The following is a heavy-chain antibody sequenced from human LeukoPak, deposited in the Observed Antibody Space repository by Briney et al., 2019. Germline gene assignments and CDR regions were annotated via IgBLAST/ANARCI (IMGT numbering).Heavy chain of an antibody. CDR3: AKAVLPYYYYYMDV. J-gene: IGHJ6*03. Sequence: GGSLRLSCEASGFTFSSSWMHWVRQAPGKGLVWVSRINSDGSTIYADSVKGRFTISRDNAKNTLYLQMNSLRAEDTAVYYCAKAVLPYYYYYMDVWGKGTTVTVSS. V-gene: IGHV3-74*01. CDR2: INSDGST. CDR1: GFTFSSSW.